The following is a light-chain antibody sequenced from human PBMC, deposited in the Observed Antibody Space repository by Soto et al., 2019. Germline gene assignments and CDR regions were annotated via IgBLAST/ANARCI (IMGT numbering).Light chain of an antibody. CDR2: EVS. Sequence: QSVLTQPASVSGSPGQSITISCTGTSSDVGGYNYVSWYQQHPGKAPKLMIYEVSKRPSGVSNRFSGSKSGNTASLTISGLQAEDEADYYCCSYAGSSTWVFGGGTKLTVL. V-gene: IGLV2-23*02. J-gene: IGLJ3*02. CDR3: CSYAGSSTWV. CDR1: SSDVGGYNY.